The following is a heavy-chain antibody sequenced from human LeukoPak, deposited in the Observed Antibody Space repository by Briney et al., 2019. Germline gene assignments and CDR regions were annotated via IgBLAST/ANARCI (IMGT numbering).Heavy chain of an antibody. V-gene: IGHV3-21*01. CDR3: ARDSIAAAGDFDY. D-gene: IGHD6-13*01. CDR2: ISSSSSYI. Sequence: GGSLRLSCAASGFTFSSYSMNWVRQAPGKGLEWVSSISSSSSYIYYADSVKGRFTISRDNAKNSLYLQMNSLRAEDTAVYCCARDSIAAAGDFDYWGQGTLVTVSS. J-gene: IGHJ4*02. CDR1: GFTFSSYS.